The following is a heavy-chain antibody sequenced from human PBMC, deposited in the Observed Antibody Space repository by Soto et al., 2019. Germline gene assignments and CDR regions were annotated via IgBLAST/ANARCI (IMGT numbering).Heavy chain of an antibody. Sequence: EVQLVESGGGLVKPGGSLRLSCAASGFTFSSYSMNWVRQAPGKGLEWVSSISSSSSYIYYADSVKGRFTISRDNAKNSLYLQMNSLRAEDTAVYYCARPPTQGGGYDWGTNFDYWGQGTLVTVSS. J-gene: IGHJ4*02. CDR2: ISSSSSYI. CDR3: ARPPTQGGGYDWGTNFDY. D-gene: IGHD5-12*01. CDR1: GFTFSSYS. V-gene: IGHV3-21*01.